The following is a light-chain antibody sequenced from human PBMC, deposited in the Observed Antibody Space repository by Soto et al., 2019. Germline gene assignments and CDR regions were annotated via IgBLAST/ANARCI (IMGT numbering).Light chain of an antibody. J-gene: IGKJ4*01. Sequence: DIQMTQSPSTLSASVGDRVTITCRASQSISSWLAWYQQKPGKAPKLLIYKASSLESGVPSRFSGSGSGTEFTLIISSLQPDDFATDYCQQYNSYSPVTFGGGTKVEIK. CDR3: QQYNSYSPVT. V-gene: IGKV1-5*03. CDR1: QSISSW. CDR2: KAS.